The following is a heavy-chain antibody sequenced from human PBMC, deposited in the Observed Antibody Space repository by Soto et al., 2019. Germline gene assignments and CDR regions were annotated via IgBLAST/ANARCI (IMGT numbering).Heavy chain of an antibody. V-gene: IGHV1-69*13. J-gene: IGHJ5*02. Sequence: SVKVSFKASGGTFSSYAISWVRQAPGQGLEWMGGIIPIFGTANYAQKFQGRVTITADESTSTAYMELSSLRSEDTAVYYCARDQSWHDLVWWFDPWGQGTLVTVSS. CDR3: ARDQSWHDLVWWFDP. CDR2: IIPIFGTA. D-gene: IGHD1-1*01. CDR1: GGTFSSYA.